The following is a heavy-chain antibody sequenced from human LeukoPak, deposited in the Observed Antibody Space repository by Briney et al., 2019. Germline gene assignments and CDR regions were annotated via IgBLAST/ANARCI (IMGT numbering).Heavy chain of an antibody. CDR3: ATLRTRITATFDY. V-gene: IGHV4-59*08. D-gene: IGHD1-7*01. J-gene: IGHJ4*02. Sequence: SETLSLTCNVSGGSISTYYWSWVRQPPGKGLEWIGYIYYSGSTNYNPSLKSRVTMSVDTSKNQFSLKLNSVTAADTAVYYCATLRTRITATFDYWGQGTLVTVSS. CDR1: GGSISTYY. CDR2: IYYSGST.